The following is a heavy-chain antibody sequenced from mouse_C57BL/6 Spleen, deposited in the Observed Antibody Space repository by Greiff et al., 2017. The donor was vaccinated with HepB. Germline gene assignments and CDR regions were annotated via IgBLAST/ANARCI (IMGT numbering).Heavy chain of an antibody. V-gene: IGHV10-1*01. J-gene: IGHJ1*03. Sequence: EVQGVESGGGLVQPKGSLKLSCAASGFSFNTYAMNWVRPAPGKGLEWVARIRSKSNNYATYYADSVKDRFTISRDDSESMLYLQMNNLKTEDTAMYYCLRPNYDYDYWYFDVWGTGTTVTVSS. CDR3: LRPNYDYDYWYFDV. CDR1: GFSFNTYA. D-gene: IGHD2-4*01. CDR2: IRSKSNNYAT.